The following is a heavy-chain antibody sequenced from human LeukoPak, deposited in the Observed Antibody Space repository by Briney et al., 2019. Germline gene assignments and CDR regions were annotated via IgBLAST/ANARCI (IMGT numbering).Heavy chain of an antibody. V-gene: IGHV3-48*01. CDR3: ARDRHYYDSSDDAFDI. CDR1: GFTFSSYS. CDR2: ISSSSSTI. D-gene: IGHD3-22*01. Sequence: PGGSLRLSCAASGFTFSSYSMNWVRQAPGKGLEWVSYISSSSSTIYYADSVKGRFTISRDNAKNSLYLQMNSLRAEDTAVYYCARDRHYYDSSDDAFDIWGQGTMVTVSS. J-gene: IGHJ3*02.